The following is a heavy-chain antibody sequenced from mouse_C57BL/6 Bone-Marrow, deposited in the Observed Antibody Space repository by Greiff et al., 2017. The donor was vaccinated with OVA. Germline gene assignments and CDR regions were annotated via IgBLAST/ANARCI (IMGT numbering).Heavy chain of an antibody. CDR1: GYTFTDYY. V-gene: IGHV1-26*01. Sequence: EVQLQQSGPELVKPGASVKISCKASGYTFTDYYMNWVKQSHGKSLEWIGDINPNNGGTSYNQKFKGKATLTVDKSSSTAYMELRSLTSEDSAVYYCARPAQAFYYFDYWGQGTTLTVSS. CDR3: ARPAQAFYYFDY. D-gene: IGHD3-2*02. J-gene: IGHJ2*01. CDR2: INPNNGGT.